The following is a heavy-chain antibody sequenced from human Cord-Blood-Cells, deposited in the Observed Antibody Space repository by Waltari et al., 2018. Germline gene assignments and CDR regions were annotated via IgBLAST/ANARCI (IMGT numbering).Heavy chain of an antibody. CDR2: FDPEDGET. V-gene: IGHV1-24*01. Sequence: QVQLVQSGAEVKKPGASVKVSCKVSGYTLTELSMHWVRQAPGKGLEWMGGFDPEDGETIYAQKFQGRVTRTEDRSTDTAYMELSSLRSEDTAVYYCAAEYCSGGSGEYYFDDLGQGTLVTVSS. CDR3: AAEYCSGGSGEYYFDD. J-gene: IGHJ4*02. D-gene: IGHD2-15*01. CDR1: GYTLTELS.